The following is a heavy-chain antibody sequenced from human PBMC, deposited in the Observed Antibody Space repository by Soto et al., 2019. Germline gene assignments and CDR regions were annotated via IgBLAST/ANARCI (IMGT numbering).Heavy chain of an antibody. CDR2: IYYSGAT. D-gene: IGHD3-10*01. CDR1: GGSISSSSYY. Sequence: PSETLSLTCTVSGGSISSSSYYWGWIRQPPGKGLEWIGYIYYSGATYYNPSLKTRVTISVDTSKNQFSLKLSSVTAADTAVYYCARRYGSGRFDYWGQGTLVTVSS. V-gene: IGHV4-39*07. CDR3: ARRYGSGRFDY. J-gene: IGHJ4*02.